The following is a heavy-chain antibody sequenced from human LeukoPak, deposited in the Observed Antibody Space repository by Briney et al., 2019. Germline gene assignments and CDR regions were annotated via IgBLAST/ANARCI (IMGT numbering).Heavy chain of an antibody. J-gene: IGHJ4*02. Sequence: ASVKVSCKASGYTFTSYGISWVRQAPGQGLEWMGWISAYNGNTNYAQKLQGRVTMTTDTSTSTAYMELRSLRSDDTAVYYCARDPAYVWGSCRPIFDYWGQGTLVTVSS. V-gene: IGHV1-18*01. CDR2: ISAYNGNT. CDR1: GYTFTSYG. D-gene: IGHD3-16*01. CDR3: ARDPAYVWGSCRPIFDY.